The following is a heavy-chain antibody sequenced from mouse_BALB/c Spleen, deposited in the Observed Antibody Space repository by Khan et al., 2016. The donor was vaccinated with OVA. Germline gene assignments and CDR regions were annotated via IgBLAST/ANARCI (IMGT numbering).Heavy chain of an antibody. CDR1: GFTFSDAW. Sequence: EVKLEESGGGLVQPGGSMKLSCAASGFTFSDAWMYWVRQSPEKGLEWVAEIRSKAINHATSYAESVRGRFTISRDDSKRSVYLQMTNLRPEDTGTYYCTPNYVRYYYSMDYWGQGTSVTVSS. V-gene: IGHV6-6*01. J-gene: IGHJ4*01. CDR2: IRSKAINHAT. CDR3: TPNYVRYYYSMDY. D-gene: IGHD1-1*01.